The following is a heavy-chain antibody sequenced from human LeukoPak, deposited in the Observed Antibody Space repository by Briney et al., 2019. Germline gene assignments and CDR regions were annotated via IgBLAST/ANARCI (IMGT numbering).Heavy chain of an antibody. Sequence: PGGSLRLSCAASGFTFSSYWMSWVRQAPGKGLEWVSFIYNTGDTYYTDSVKGRFTISRDGSKNTLYLQMNSLRAEDTAVYYCARWYCSSSSCYYDYWGQGTLVTVSS. CDR3: ARWYCSSSSCYYDY. V-gene: IGHV3-53*01. CDR2: IYNTGDT. J-gene: IGHJ4*02. D-gene: IGHD2-2*01. CDR1: GFTFSSYW.